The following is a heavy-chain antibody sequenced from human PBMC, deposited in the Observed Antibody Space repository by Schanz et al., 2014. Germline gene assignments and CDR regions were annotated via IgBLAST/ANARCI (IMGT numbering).Heavy chain of an antibody. CDR2: LYIGDTT. J-gene: IGHJ4*02. CDR1: GFTVSTNY. CDR3: ARDREGYYYGSGKYLNY. Sequence: LVESGGGLVQPGGSLRLSCAVSGFTVSTNYMSWVRQAPGKGLEWVSVLYIGDTTYYADSVKGRFIISRDNSKNMLYLQMNSLRAEDTAVYYCARDREGYYYGSGKYLNYWGQGTLVTVSS. D-gene: IGHD3-10*01. V-gene: IGHV3-66*01.